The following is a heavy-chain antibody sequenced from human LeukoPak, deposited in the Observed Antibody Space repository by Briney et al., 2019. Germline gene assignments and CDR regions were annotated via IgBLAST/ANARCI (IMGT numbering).Heavy chain of an antibody. CDR1: GFTVSSNY. Sequence: PGGSLRLSYAASGFTVSSNYMSWVRQAPGKGLEWVSVIYSGGSTYYADSVKGRFTISRDNSKNTLYLQMNSLRAEDTAVYYCARDLGGRNYFDYWGQGTLVTVSS. J-gene: IGHJ4*02. V-gene: IGHV3-53*01. CDR3: ARDLGGRNYFDY. CDR2: IYSGGST. D-gene: IGHD2-15*01.